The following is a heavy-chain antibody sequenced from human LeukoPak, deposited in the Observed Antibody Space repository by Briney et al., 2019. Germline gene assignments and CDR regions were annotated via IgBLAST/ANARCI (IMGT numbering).Heavy chain of an antibody. CDR3: ARGGCSGGSCYSLGNNWFDP. CDR1: GFTFSTYS. J-gene: IGHJ5*02. Sequence: GGSLRLSCAASGFTFSTYSMNWVRQTPGKGLEWVSSISGGSEYIYYTDSVKGRFTISRDNAKNSLYLQMNSLRAEDTAVYYCARGGCSGGSCYSLGNNWFDPWGQGTLVTVSS. D-gene: IGHD2-15*01. CDR2: ISGGSEYI. V-gene: IGHV3-21*01.